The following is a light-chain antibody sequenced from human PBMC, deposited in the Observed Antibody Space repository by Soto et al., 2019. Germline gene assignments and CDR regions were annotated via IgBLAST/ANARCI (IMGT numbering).Light chain of an antibody. V-gene: IGLV2-23*01. J-gene: IGLJ3*02. CDR3: CSYVYTNSWV. Sequence: QSALTQPASVSGSPGQSITISCTGTSNDVLSYDAVSWYQHHPGKAPKLIIYEGNKRPSGVSNRLSGSRSGNMASLTISGLQAEDEADYYCCSYVYTNSWVFGGGTKVTVL. CDR1: SNDVLSYDA. CDR2: EGN.